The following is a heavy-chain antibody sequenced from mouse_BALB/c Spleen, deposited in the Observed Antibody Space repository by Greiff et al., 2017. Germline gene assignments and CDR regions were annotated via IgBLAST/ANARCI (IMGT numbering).Heavy chain of an antibody. J-gene: IGHJ2*01. D-gene: IGHD2-2*01. Sequence: DVQLQESGAELVKPGASVKLSCTASGFNIKDTYMHWVKQRPEQGLEWIGRIDPANGNTKYDPKFQGKATITADTSSNTAYLQLSSLTSEDTAVYYCARWGGYDDGYYFDYWGQGTTLTVSS. V-gene: IGHV14-3*02. CDR1: GFNIKDTY. CDR2: IDPANGNT. CDR3: ARWGGYDDGYYFDY.